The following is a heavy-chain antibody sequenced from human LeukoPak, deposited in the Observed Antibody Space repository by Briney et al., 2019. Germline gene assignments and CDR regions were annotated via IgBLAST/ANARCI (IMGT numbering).Heavy chain of an antibody. D-gene: IGHD2-2*02. CDR3: ARGCSSTSCYTAIL. J-gene: IGHJ4*02. CDR2: IYTSGST. Sequence: SQTLSLTCTVSGGSISSGSYYWSWIRQPAGKGLEWIGRIYTSGSTSYNPSLKSRVTISVDTSKNQFSLKLSSVTAADTAVYYCARGCSSTSCYTAILWGQGTLVTVSS. CDR1: GGSISSGSYY. V-gene: IGHV4-61*02.